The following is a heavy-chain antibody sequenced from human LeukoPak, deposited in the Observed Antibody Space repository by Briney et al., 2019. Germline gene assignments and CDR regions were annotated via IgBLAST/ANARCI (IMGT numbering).Heavy chain of an antibody. V-gene: IGHV3-48*04. CDR3: AELGITMIGGV. J-gene: IGHJ6*04. CDR1: GFTFSSYG. D-gene: IGHD3-10*02. CDR2: ISCSGSTI. Sequence: GGSLRLSCAASGFTFSSYGMNWVRQAPGKGLEWVSYISCSGSTIYYADSVKGRFTISRDNAKNSLYLQMNSLRAEETAVYYCAELGITMIGGVWGKGTTVTISS.